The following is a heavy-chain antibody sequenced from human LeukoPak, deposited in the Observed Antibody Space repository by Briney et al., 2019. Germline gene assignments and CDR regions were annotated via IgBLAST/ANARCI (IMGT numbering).Heavy chain of an antibody. D-gene: IGHD6-19*01. J-gene: IGHJ3*01. CDR3: AKDWRSDGWYPFFDL. Sequence: GGSLRLSCTFSGFTFSSYAMTWVRQAPGKGLEWVSAISSGGSSTYYADSVKGRFTISRDNSKNTLYLQGNSLGAEDTALYYCAKDWRSDGWYPFFDLWGQGTMVTVS. CDR1: GFTFSSYA. CDR2: ISSGGSST. V-gene: IGHV3-23*01.